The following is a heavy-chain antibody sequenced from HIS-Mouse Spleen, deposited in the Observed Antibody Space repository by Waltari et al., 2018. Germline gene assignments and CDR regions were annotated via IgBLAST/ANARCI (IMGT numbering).Heavy chain of an antibody. CDR3: ARIGADYGGNSGGFDY. CDR1: GFSLRNARMG. D-gene: IGHD4-17*01. Sequence: QVTLKESGPVLVKPTETLTLTCTVSGFSLRNARMGVRWIRQPSGTALEWLAHIFSNDEKSYSTSLKSRLTISKDTSKSQVVLTMTNMDPVETATYYCARIGADYGGNSGGFDYWGQGTLVTVSS. J-gene: IGHJ4*02. V-gene: IGHV2-26*01. CDR2: IFSNDEK.